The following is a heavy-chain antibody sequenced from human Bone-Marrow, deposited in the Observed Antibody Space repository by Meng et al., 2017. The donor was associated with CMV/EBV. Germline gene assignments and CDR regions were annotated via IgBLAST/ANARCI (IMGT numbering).Heavy chain of an antibody. CDR2: IIPVLGIA. V-gene: IGHV1-69*02. CDR1: GGTSNTYA. CDR3: TRNGFPEGGYYFDY. D-gene: IGHD2-15*01. Sequence: QVQLVQSGAEGKKPRSSVKVSCKSSGGTSNTYAITWVRQAPGQGLEWMGRIIPVLGIAIYAQKFQCRVIITADKSTSTAYMELSSLRSEDTAMYYCTRNGFPEGGYYFDYWGQGTLVTVSS. J-gene: IGHJ4*02.